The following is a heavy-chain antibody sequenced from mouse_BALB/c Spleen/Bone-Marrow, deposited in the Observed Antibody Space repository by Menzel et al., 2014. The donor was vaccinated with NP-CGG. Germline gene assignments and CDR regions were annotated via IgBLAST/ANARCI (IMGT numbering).Heavy chain of an antibody. Sequence: QVQLQQSGAELVKPGASVKLSCKASGYTFTSYYMYWVKQRPGQGLEWIGEINPSNGGTNFNEKFKSKATLTVDKSSSTAYMQLSSLTSEDSAVYYCIYYGNPYAMDYRGQGTSVTVSS. D-gene: IGHD2-1*01. CDR1: GYTFTSYY. J-gene: IGHJ4*01. CDR3: IYYGNPYAMDY. CDR2: INPSNGGT. V-gene: IGHV1S81*02.